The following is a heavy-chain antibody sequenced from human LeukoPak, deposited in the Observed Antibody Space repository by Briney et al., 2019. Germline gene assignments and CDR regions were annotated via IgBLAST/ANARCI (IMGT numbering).Heavy chain of an antibody. Sequence: GASVKVSCKASGYTFTSYYMHWVRQAPGQGLEWMGIINPSGGSTSYAQKLQGRVSMTTDTSTSTAYMELRSLRSDDTAVYYCARDQTQIWFGEGLWYFDYWGQGTLVTVSS. J-gene: IGHJ4*02. D-gene: IGHD3-10*01. V-gene: IGHV1-46*01. CDR1: GYTFTSYY. CDR3: ARDQTQIWFGEGLWYFDY. CDR2: INPSGGST.